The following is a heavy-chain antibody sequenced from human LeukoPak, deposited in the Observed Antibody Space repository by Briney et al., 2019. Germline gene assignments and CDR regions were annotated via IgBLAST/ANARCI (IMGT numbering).Heavy chain of an antibody. J-gene: IGHJ4*02. CDR3: ARWVSSPTGYYFDY. Sequence: SETLSLTCTVSGGSISSGGYYWSWIRQHPGKGLEWIGYIYYSGSTYYNPSLKSRVTISVDTSKNQFSLKLSSVTAADTAVYYCARWVSSPTGYYFDYWGQGTLVTVSS. CDR1: GGSISSGGYY. D-gene: IGHD4-11*01. CDR2: IYYSGST. V-gene: IGHV4-31*03.